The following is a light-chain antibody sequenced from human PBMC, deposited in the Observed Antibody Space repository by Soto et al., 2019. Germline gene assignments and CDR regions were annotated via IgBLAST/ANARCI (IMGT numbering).Light chain of an antibody. CDR3: QKTYSTPPK. V-gene: IGKV1-39*01. CDR2: AAS. J-gene: IGKJ1*01. CDR1: QGISTY. Sequence: DIQITQSPSSLSASVVDRVTITFLASQGISTYLNWYQQKAGLAPKLLIYAASSLQSGVPSRFSGSGSGTDFTLTISSLQPEDFATYYCQKTYSTPPKFGQGTKVDIK.